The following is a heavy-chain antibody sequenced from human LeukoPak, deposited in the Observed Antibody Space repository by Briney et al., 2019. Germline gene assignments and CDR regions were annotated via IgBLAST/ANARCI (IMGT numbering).Heavy chain of an antibody. Sequence: GGSLRLSCAASGFTFDDYAMHWVRQAPGKGLEWVSGISWNSGSIGYADSVKGRFTISRDNSKNTLYLQMNSLRAEDTAVYYCATGLPYGSGSYYLYYWGQGTLVTVSS. CDR1: GFTFDDYA. CDR3: ATGLPYGSGSYYLYY. V-gene: IGHV3-9*01. D-gene: IGHD3-10*01. J-gene: IGHJ4*02. CDR2: ISWNSGSI.